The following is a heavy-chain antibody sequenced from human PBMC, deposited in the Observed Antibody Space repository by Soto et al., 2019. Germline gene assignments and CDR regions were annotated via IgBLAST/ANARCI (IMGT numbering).Heavy chain of an antibody. D-gene: IGHD3-10*01. CDR2: INPNSGGT. J-gene: IGHJ4*02. CDR3: ASGPQDGSGSYFDS. Sequence: QVQLVQSGAEVKKPGASVKVSCKASGYTFTDYYMHWVRQAPGQGLEWMGWINPNSGGTNYAQMFQGRVTITADKSTSTAYMELSSLTSADTAVYYCASGPQDGSGSYFDSWGQGTLVTVSS. V-gene: IGHV1-2*02. CDR1: GYTFTDYY.